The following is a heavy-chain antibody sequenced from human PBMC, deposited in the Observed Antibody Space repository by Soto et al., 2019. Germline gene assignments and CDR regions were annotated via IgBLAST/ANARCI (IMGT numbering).Heavy chain of an antibody. CDR2: FDPEDGET. J-gene: IGHJ6*03. Sequence: ASVKVSCKVSGYTLTELSMHWVRQAPGKGLEWMGGFDPEDGETIYAQKFQGRVTMTEDTSTDTAYMELSSLRSEDTAVYYCATVYCSGGSCYDYYYMDVWGKGTTVTVSS. CDR1: GYTLTELS. D-gene: IGHD2-15*01. CDR3: ATVYCSGGSCYDYYYMDV. V-gene: IGHV1-24*01.